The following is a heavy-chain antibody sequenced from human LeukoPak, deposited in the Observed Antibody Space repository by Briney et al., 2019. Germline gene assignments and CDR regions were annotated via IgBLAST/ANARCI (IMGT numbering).Heavy chain of an antibody. CDR1: GGSISSGGYY. V-gene: IGHV4-31*03. CDR2: IYYSGST. D-gene: IGHD3-22*01. J-gene: IGHJ4*02. CDR3: ARGPGYDSSGYSEFDY. Sequence: SQTLSLTCTVSGGSISSGGYYWSWIRQHPGKGLEWIGYIYYSGSTYYNPSLKSRVTISVDTSKNQFSLKLSSVTAADTAVYYCARGPGYDSSGYSEFDYWGQGTLVTVSS.